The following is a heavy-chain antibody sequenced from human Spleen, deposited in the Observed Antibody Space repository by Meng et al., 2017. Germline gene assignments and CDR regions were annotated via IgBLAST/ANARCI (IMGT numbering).Heavy chain of an antibody. Sequence: GESLKISCAASGLTFTTYNMNWVRQAPGKGLEWVSSINSSTTYIDYADSVKGRFTIFRDNAKNSLYLQMNSLRAEDTAVFHCARDGSGWSRDYWGQGTLVTVSS. V-gene: IGHV3-21*01. CDR2: INSSTTYI. D-gene: IGHD6-19*01. CDR1: GLTFTTYN. CDR3: ARDGSGWSRDY. J-gene: IGHJ4*02.